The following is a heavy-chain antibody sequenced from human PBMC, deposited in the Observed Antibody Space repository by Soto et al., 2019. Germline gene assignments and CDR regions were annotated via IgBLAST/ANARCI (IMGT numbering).Heavy chain of an antibody. V-gene: IGHV3-48*03. J-gene: IGHJ4*02. CDR3: ARNKGDYEVY. Sequence: PVGSLRLSCVASGSTFSRYEMNWVRQPPGKGLEWVSYISEGGGTIHYADSVKGRFTISRDNAKNSLYLQMNSLRAEDTATYYCARNKGDYEVYWGQGTLVTVSS. CDR1: GSTFSRYE. D-gene: IGHD4-17*01. CDR2: ISEGGGTI.